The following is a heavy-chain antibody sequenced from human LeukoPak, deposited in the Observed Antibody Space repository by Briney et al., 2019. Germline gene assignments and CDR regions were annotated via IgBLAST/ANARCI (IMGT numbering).Heavy chain of an antibody. CDR3: GRGHWGLDY. D-gene: IGHD7-27*01. CDR1: GFSFSTYT. CDR2: ISSDGGNK. V-gene: IGHV3-30*04. Sequence: QPGGSLRLSCAASGFSFSTYTMHWVRQAPGKGLEWVALISSDGGNKFYADSVKGRFTISRDNAKNSLYLQVNSLRADDTAVYYCGRGHWGLDYWGQGALVTVSS. J-gene: IGHJ4*02.